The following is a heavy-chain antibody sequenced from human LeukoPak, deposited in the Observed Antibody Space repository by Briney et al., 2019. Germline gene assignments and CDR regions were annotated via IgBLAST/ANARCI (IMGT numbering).Heavy chain of an antibody. D-gene: IGHD3-16*02. J-gene: IGHJ4*02. Sequence: GGSLRLSCAASGFTFSSYAMSWVRQAPGKGLEWASGISGSGFTTYYADSVKGRFTISRGNSKNTLYVQMKSLRAEDTAVYYCAKSSNHYRPFDDWGQGTLVTVSS. CDR3: AKSSNHYRPFDD. V-gene: IGHV3-23*01. CDR1: GFTFSSYA. CDR2: ISGSGFTT.